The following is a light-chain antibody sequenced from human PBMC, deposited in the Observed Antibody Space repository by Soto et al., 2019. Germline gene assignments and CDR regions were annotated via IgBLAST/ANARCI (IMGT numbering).Light chain of an antibody. Sequence: EIVMTQSPATLSVAPGERVTLSCRASQGVSRKLAWYQHKSGQAPRLLISGASTGATGIPARFSGSGSGTEFTLTISSLQSEECAIYYCQRYHTWPITFGGGTKVEI. J-gene: IGKJ4*01. CDR1: QGVSRK. CDR2: GAS. CDR3: QRYHTWPIT. V-gene: IGKV3-15*01.